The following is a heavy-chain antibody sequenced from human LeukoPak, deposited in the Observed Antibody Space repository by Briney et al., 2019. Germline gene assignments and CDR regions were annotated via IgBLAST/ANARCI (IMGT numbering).Heavy chain of an antibody. J-gene: IGHJ4*02. CDR3: ARDIRDGDYYFDY. D-gene: IGHD4-17*01. CDR1: GCTFSDYY. V-gene: IGHV3-11*01. CDR2: ISSSGSTI. Sequence: GGSLRLSCAASGCTFSDYYMSWIRQAPGKGLEWVSYISSSGSTIYYADSVKGRFTISRDNAKSSLYLQMNSLRAEDTAVYYCARDIRDGDYYFDYWGQGTLVTVSS.